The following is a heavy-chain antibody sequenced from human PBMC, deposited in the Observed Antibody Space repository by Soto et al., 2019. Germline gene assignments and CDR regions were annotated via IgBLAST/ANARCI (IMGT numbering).Heavy chain of an antibody. CDR2: IKQDGSEK. Sequence: GGSLRLSCAASGFTFSSYWMSWVRQAPGKGLEWVANIKQDGSEKYYVDSVKGRFTISRDNAKNSLYLQMNSLRAEDTAVYYCAGTYYYDSSGYCPFLYWGQGTLVTVSS. CDR3: AGTYYYDSSGYCPFLY. D-gene: IGHD3-22*01. V-gene: IGHV3-7*01. J-gene: IGHJ4*02. CDR1: GFTFSSYW.